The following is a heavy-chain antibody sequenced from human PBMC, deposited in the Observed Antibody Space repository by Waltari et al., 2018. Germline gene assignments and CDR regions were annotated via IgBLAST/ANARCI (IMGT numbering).Heavy chain of an antibody. CDR2: IKPNSGVT. V-gene: IGHV1-2*06. CDR1: GYTFTGRY. Sequence: QVQLVQSGAEVKKPGASVKVSCEASGYTFTGRYLHWVRQAPGQGLEWMGRIKPNSGVTDYAQKFQDRVTMTRDTSSSTAYMELCGLRSDDTAVYYCAREATHSYYYFLDVWGKGTTVTVSS. CDR3: AREATHSYYYFLDV. J-gene: IGHJ6*03.